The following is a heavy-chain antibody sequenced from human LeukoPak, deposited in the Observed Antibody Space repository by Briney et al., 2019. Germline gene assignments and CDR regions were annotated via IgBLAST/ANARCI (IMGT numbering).Heavy chain of an antibody. Sequence: GGAPRLSSAAPGVTSSIYMTSWVPAALEGGVGRVANIKQDGSEKYYVDSVKGRFTISRDNAKNSLYLQMNSLRAEDTAVYYCARSPLRKGVYYMDVWGKGTTVTVSS. CDR2: IKQDGSEK. CDR1: GVTSSIYM. V-gene: IGHV3-7*01. CDR3: ARSPLRKGVYYMDV. J-gene: IGHJ6*03. D-gene: IGHD1-14*01.